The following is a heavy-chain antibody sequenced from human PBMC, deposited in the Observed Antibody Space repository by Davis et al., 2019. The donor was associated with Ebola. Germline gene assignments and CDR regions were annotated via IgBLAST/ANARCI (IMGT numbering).Heavy chain of an antibody. CDR3: ARGQWFGELLDNWFDP. CDR2: TYYSGST. J-gene: IGHJ5*02. Sequence: MPSETLSLTCTVSGGSISSGGYYWSWIRQHPGKGLEWIGYTYYSGSTYYNPSLKSRVTISVDTSKNQFSLKLSSVTAADTAVYYCARGQWFGELLDNWFDPWGQGTLVTVSS. D-gene: IGHD3-10*01. V-gene: IGHV4-31*03. CDR1: GGSISSGGYY.